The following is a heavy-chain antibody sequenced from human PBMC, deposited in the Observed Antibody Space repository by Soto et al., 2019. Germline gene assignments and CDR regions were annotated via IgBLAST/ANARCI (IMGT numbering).Heavy chain of an antibody. CDR2: ISSNGGST. Sequence: EVQLVESGGGLVQPGGSLRLSCAASGFTFSSYAMHWVRQAPGKGLEYVSAISSNGGSTYYANSVKGRFTISRDKSKNTLYLQMGSLRAEDMAVYYCARDRRPTHKGMFQHWGQGTLVTVSS. V-gene: IGHV3-64*01. J-gene: IGHJ1*01. CDR1: GFTFSSYA. D-gene: IGHD4-17*01. CDR3: ARDRRPTHKGMFQH.